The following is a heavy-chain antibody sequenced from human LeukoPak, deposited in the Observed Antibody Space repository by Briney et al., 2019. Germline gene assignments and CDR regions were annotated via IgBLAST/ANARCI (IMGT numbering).Heavy chain of an antibody. CDR1: GGSISSYY. Sequence: SETLSLTCTVSGGSISSYYWSWIRQPPGKGLEWIGYIYYSGSTNYNPSLKSRVTISVDTSKNQFSLKLSSVTAADTAVYYCAREPEDWSVSFSYWGQGTLITVSS. D-gene: IGHD3/OR15-3a*01. J-gene: IGHJ4*02. CDR2: IYYSGST. V-gene: IGHV4-59*12. CDR3: AREPEDWSVSFSY.